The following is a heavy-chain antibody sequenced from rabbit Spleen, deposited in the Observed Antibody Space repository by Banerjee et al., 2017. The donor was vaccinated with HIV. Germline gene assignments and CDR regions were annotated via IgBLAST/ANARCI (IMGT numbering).Heavy chain of an antibody. Sequence: LEESGGGLVKPGGTLTLTCTVSGFSFSSNWICWVRQAPGKGLEWIACIDTNDGDTDYANWPKGRFTISKTSSTTVTLQMTSLTAADTATYFCARVVAFSAGYGWPHLDLWGQGTLVTVS. J-gene: IGHJ4*01. D-gene: IGHD6-1*01. CDR1: GFSFSSNW. CDR2: IDTNDGDT. V-gene: IGHV1S45*01. CDR3: ARVVAFSAGYGWPHLDL.